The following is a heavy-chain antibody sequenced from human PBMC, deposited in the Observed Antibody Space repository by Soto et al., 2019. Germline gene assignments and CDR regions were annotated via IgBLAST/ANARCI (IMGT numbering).Heavy chain of an antibody. Sequence: SETLSLTCAVYGGSFSGYYWSWIRQPPGKELEWIGEINHSGSTNYNPSLKSRVTISVDTSKNQFSLKLSSVTAADTAVYYCARDRRDYSSSEKAEYYFDYWGQGTLVTVSS. V-gene: IGHV4-34*09. J-gene: IGHJ4*02. CDR1: GGSFSGYY. D-gene: IGHD6-6*01. CDR2: INHSGST. CDR3: ARDRRDYSSSEKAEYYFDY.